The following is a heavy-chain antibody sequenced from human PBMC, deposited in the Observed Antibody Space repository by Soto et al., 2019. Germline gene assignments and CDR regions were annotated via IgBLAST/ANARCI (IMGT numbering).Heavy chain of an antibody. J-gene: IGHJ6*02. Sequence: GSLTLSCAASGLTFSSYSMHWVRQAPGRGLEWVSSITRSGDTYYAASVKGRLTISRETAKSSLSLQINSLRAEDTAVYFCAREEGAWPLAYGLDVWGQGTTVT. CDR1: GLTFSSYS. V-gene: IGHV3-21*01. CDR2: ITRSGDT. CDR3: AREEGAWPLAYGLDV.